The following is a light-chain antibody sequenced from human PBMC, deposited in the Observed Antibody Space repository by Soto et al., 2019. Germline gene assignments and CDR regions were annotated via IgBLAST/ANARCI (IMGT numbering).Light chain of an antibody. V-gene: IGKV1-5*01. CDR3: QQYNRGT. CDR2: DAS. CDR1: QSISSW. Sequence: DIQMTQSPSTLSASVGDRVTITCRASQSISSWLAWYQQKPGKAPKLLIYDASSLESGVPSRFSGSGSGTEFTLTISSLQPDDFANYYCQQYNRGTFGQGTKVEIK. J-gene: IGKJ1*01.